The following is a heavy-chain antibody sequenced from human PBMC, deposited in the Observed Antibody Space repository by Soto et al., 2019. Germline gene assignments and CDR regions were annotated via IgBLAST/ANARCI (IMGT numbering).Heavy chain of an antibody. CDR1: GFTFSSYS. CDR2: ISSSSSYI. J-gene: IGHJ3*02. Sequence: EVQLVESGGGLVKPGGSLRLSCAASGFTFSSYSMNWVRQAPGKGLEWVSSISSSSSYIYYADSVKGRFTISRDNAKNSLYLQMNSLRAEDTAVHYCARDVPDYANSVGVFDIWGQGTMVTVSS. V-gene: IGHV3-21*01. D-gene: IGHD4-17*01. CDR3: ARDVPDYANSVGVFDI.